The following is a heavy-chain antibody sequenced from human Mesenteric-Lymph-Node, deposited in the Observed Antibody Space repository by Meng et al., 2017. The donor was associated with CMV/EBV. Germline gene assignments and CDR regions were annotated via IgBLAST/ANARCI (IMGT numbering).Heavy chain of an antibody. Sequence: SGATFDTTAVNWVRQAPGQGLEWMGGIIPMFGTATYAQKFQGRVTITADESTSTAYMELSSLRSEDTAVYYCARDLSYYGSGGPSDYWGQGTLVTVSS. V-gene: IGHV1-69*01. D-gene: IGHD3-10*01. CDR3: ARDLSYYGSGGPSDY. CDR2: IIPMFGTA. CDR1: GATFDTTA. J-gene: IGHJ4*02.